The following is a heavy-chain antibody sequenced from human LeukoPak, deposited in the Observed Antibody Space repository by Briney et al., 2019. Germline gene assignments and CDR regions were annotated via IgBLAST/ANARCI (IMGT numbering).Heavy chain of an antibody. CDR3: ARGLEMATISGAFDI. CDR1: GGTFSSYA. D-gene: IGHD5-24*01. V-gene: IGHV1-69*06. CDR2: IIPIFGTA. J-gene: IGHJ3*02. Sequence: ASVKVSCKASGGTFSSYAISWVRQAPGQGLEWMGGIIPIFGTANYAQKFQGRVTITADKSTSTAYMELSSLRSEDTAVYYCARGLEMATISGAFDIWGQGTMVTVSS.